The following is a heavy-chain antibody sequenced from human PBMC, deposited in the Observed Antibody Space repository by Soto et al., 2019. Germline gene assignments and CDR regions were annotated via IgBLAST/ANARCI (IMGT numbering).Heavy chain of an antibody. CDR1: GGSISSGGYY. CDR3: ARGEDSSGYYSNEKYYFDY. D-gene: IGHD3-22*01. V-gene: IGHV4-31*03. CDR2: IYYSGST. J-gene: IGHJ4*02. Sequence: QVQLQESGPGLVKPSQTLSLTCTVSGGSISSGGYYWSWIRQHPGKGLEWIGYIYYSGSTYYNPSLKSRVTISVDTSKNQCSLKLSSVTAADTAVYYCARGEDSSGYYSNEKYYFDYWGQGTLVTVSS.